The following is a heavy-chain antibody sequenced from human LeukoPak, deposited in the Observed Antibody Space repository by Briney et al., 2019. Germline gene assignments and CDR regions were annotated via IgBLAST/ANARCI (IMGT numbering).Heavy chain of an antibody. V-gene: IGHV3-66*01. CDR3: AREFYGIAAAGSLNYYYMDV. CDR1: EFTFSNAW. D-gene: IGHD6-13*01. Sequence: GGSLRLSCAASEFTFSNAWMNWVRQAPGKGLEWVSVIYSGGSTYYADSVKGRFTISRDNSKNTLYLQMNSLRAEDTAVYYCAREFYGIAAAGSLNYYYMDVWGKGTTVTISS. CDR2: IYSGGST. J-gene: IGHJ6*03.